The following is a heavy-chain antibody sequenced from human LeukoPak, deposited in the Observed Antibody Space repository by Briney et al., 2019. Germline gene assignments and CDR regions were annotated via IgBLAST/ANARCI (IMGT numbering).Heavy chain of an antibody. CDR2: MDPNRRNT. Sequence: ASVKVSCKASGYTFSNFDINWVRQASGQGLEWMGWMDPNRRNTGYAQKFQGRVTMTRNTPINTAYMELSSLTFEDTAVYYCARGPSSGYDYVPDYYAMDVWGQGTTVIVSS. CDR1: GYTFSNFD. V-gene: IGHV1-8*01. J-gene: IGHJ6*02. CDR3: ARGPSSGYDYVPDYYAMDV. D-gene: IGHD5-12*01.